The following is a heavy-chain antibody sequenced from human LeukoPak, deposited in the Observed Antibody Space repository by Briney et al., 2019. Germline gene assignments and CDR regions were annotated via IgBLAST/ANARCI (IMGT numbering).Heavy chain of an antibody. Sequence: GGSLRLSCAASGFTFSSYSMNWVRQAPGKGLEWVSYISSSSGTIYYADSVKGRFTISRDNAKNSLYLQMNSLRAEDTAVYYCASPEVWGQRTMVTVSS. J-gene: IGHJ3*01. CDR1: GFTFSSYS. CDR3: ASPEV. CDR2: ISSSSGTI. V-gene: IGHV3-48*01.